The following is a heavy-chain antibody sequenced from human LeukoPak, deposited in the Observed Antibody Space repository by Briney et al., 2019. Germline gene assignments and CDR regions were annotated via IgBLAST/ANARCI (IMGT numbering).Heavy chain of an antibody. D-gene: IGHD6-13*01. CDR2: IWYDGSNK. CDR3: ARARAAAGPRFDY. J-gene: IGHJ4*02. Sequence: GGSLRLSCAASGFTFSSYGMHWVRQAPGKGLEWVAVIWYDGSNKYYADSVKGRFTISRDNSKNTLYLQMNSLRAEDTAVYCCARARAAAGPRFDYWGQGTLVTVSS. CDR1: GFTFSSYG. V-gene: IGHV3-33*01.